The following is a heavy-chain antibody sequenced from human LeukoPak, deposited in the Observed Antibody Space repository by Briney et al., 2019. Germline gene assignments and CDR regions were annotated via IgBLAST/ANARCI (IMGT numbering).Heavy chain of an antibody. D-gene: IGHD3-22*01. J-gene: IGHJ4*02. Sequence: ASVKVSCKASGFTFTSSAMQWVRQARGQRLEWIGWIVVGSGNTNYAQKFQGRVTITADKSTSTAYMELSSLRSEDTAVYYCAGDDSSGIRFDYWGQGTLVTVSS. CDR2: IVVGSGNT. CDR1: GFTFTSSA. V-gene: IGHV1-58*02. CDR3: AGDDSSGIRFDY.